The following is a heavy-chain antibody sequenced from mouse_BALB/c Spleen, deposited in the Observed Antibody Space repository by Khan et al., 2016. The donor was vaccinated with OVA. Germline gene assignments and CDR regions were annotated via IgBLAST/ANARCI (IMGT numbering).Heavy chain of an antibody. CDR1: GFSFSSYS. CDR2: ISSGGTYT. J-gene: IGHJ2*01. D-gene: IGHD1-1*01. CDR3: TIHRGYYGTNPSFDY. V-gene: IGHV5-6-4*01. Sequence: EVELVESGGGLVRPGGSLKLSCAASGFSFSSYSMSWVRQTPEKRLEWVATISSGGTYTYYQDSVKGRFTLSRDKSKNTLYLQMSSLKSEETATFYSTIHRGYYGTNPSFDYWGQGTTLTVSS.